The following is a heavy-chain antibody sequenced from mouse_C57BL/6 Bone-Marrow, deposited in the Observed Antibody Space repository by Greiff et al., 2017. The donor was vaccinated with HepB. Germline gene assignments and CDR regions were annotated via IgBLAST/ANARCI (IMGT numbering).Heavy chain of an antibody. J-gene: IGHJ4*01. V-gene: IGHV1-80*01. Sequence: QVQLQQSGAELVKPGASVKISCKASGYAFSSYWMNWVKQRPGKGLEWIGQIYPGDGDTNYNGKFKGKATLTADKSSSTAYMQLSSLTSEDSAVYFCARGVLRNPPYYYAMDYWGQGTSVTVSS. CDR3: ARGVLRNPPYYYAMDY. CDR2: IYPGDGDT. D-gene: IGHD1-1*01. CDR1: GYAFSSYW.